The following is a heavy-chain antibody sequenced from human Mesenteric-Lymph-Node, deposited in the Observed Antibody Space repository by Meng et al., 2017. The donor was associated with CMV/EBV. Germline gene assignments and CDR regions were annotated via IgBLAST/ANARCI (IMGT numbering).Heavy chain of an antibody. Sequence: GSLRLSCAVYGGSFSGYYWSWISQPPGKGLEWIGEINHSGSTNYNPSLKSRVTISVDTSKNQFSLKLSSVTAADTAVYYCARSRLDYWGEGTLVTVSS. CDR2: INHSGST. J-gene: IGHJ4*02. V-gene: IGHV4-34*01. CDR3: ARSRLDY. CDR1: GGSFSGYY.